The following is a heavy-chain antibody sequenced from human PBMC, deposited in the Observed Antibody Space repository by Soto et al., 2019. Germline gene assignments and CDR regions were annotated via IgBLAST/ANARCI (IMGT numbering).Heavy chain of an antibody. Sequence: SVKVSCKASGGSFSSLVISWLRQAPGQGPEWMGRINPMLGVANFAQKFQDRVTITADESTTTAYMELSSLRSEDTAVHYCARGPAQFDPWGQGTLVTVSS. V-gene: IGHV1-69*04. D-gene: IGHD2-2*01. CDR1: GGSFSSLV. J-gene: IGHJ5*02. CDR3: ARGPAQFDP. CDR2: INPMLGVA.